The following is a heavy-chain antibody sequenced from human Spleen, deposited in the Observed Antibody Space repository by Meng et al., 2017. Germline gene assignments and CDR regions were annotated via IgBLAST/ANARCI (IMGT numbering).Heavy chain of an antibody. D-gene: IGHD1-7*01. Sequence: QVQLQQWGAGLVKPSETLSLNCAVYGGSFSGYHWTWIRQPPGKGLEWIGEIHHDGSTNYNPSLKSRVAISVDTSKNQFSLNLSSVTAADTAVYYCTRGYGSTWPTSDYWGQGTLVTVSS. J-gene: IGHJ4*02. CDR1: GGSFSGYH. V-gene: IGHV4-34*01. CDR2: IHHDGST. CDR3: TRGYGSTWPTSDY.